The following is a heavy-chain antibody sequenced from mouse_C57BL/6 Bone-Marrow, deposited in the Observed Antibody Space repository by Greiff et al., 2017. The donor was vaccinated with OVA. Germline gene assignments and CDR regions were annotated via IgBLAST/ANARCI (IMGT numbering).Heavy chain of an antibody. CDR3: ATYYSNYEAY. Sequence: VQLVESGAELARPGASVKLSCKASGYTFTSYGISWVKQRTGQGLEWIGEIYPRSGNTYYNEKFKGKATLTADKSSSTAYMELRSLTSEDSAVYFCATYYSNYEAYWGQGTLVTVSA. CDR2: IYPRSGNT. CDR1: GYTFTSYG. D-gene: IGHD2-5*01. J-gene: IGHJ3*01. V-gene: IGHV1-81*01.